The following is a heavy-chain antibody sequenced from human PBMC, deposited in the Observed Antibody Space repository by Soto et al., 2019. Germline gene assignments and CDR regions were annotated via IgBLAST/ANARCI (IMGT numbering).Heavy chain of an antibody. V-gene: IGHV3-49*03. CDR3: TREKYCSGGSCPSSFYYYYMDV. CDR1: GFTFGDYA. CDR2: IRSKAYGGTT. D-gene: IGHD2-15*01. Sequence: GVLRLSCTASGFTFGDYAMSWFRQAPGKGLEWVGFIRSKAYGGTTEYAASVKGRFTISRDDSKSIAYLQMNSLKTEDTAVYYCTREKYCSGGSCPSSFYYYYMDVWGKGTTVTVSS. J-gene: IGHJ6*03.